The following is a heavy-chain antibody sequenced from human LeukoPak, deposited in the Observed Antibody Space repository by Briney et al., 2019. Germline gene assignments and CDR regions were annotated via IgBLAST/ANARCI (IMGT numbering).Heavy chain of an antibody. CDR1: GYTFTSYY. V-gene: IGHV1-46*01. CDR2: INPSGGST. Sequence: ASVTVSCKASGYTFTSYYMHWVRQAPGQGLEWMGIINPSGGSTSYAQKLQGRVTMTRDTSTSTVYMELSSLRSEDTAVYYCARDLYGSCYDYWGQGTLVTVSS. D-gene: IGHD2-15*01. CDR3: ARDLYGSCYDY. J-gene: IGHJ4*02.